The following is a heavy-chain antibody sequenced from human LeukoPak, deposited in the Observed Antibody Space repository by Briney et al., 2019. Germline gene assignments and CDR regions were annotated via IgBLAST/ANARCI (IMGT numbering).Heavy chain of an antibody. Sequence: GASVKVSCKASGYTFTGYYIHWVRQAPGQGLEWMGRINPNSGGTNYAQKFQGRVTMTRDTSISTAYMELSRLRSDDTAVYYCAKGGWVAASPFDYWGQGTLVTVSS. CDR3: AKGGWVAASPFDY. J-gene: IGHJ4*02. CDR1: GYTFTGYY. CDR2: INPNSGGT. V-gene: IGHV1-2*06. D-gene: IGHD2-15*01.